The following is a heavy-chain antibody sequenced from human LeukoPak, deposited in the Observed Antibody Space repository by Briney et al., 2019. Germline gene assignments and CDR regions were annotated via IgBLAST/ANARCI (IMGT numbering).Heavy chain of an antibody. D-gene: IGHD3-22*01. J-gene: IGHJ4*02. CDR3: ITIGTYYSDSSGYYYPYFFDY. CDR2: IKSKTDGGTT. Sequence: AGSLRLYCAASGFIFSNAWMSWVGQAPGKGLEWVGRIKSKTDGGTTDYAVPVKGRFTISRDDSKNTLYLQMNSLKTEDTAVYYCITIGTYYSDSSGYYYPYFFDYWGQGTLVTVSS. V-gene: IGHV3-15*01. CDR1: GFIFSNAW.